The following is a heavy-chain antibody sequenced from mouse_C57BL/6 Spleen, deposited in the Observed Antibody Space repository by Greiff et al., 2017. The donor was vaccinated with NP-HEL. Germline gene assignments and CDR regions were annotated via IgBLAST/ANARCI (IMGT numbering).Heavy chain of an antibody. CDR1: GYTFTSYW. CDR2: IYPGSGST. Sequence: QVHVKQSGAELVKPGASVKMSCKASGYTFTSYWITWVKQRPGQGLEWIGDIYPGSGSTNYNEKFKSKATLTVDTSSSTAYMQLSSLTSEDSAVYYCARPTVDYWGQGTTLTVSS. J-gene: IGHJ2*01. V-gene: IGHV1-55*01. CDR3: ARPTVDY.